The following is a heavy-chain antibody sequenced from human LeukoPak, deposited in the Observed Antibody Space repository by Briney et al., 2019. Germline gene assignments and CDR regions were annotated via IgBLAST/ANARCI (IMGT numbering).Heavy chain of an antibody. J-gene: IGHJ4*02. CDR3: TRDAGTAGAERLDY. CDR1: EFTFSGYT. CDR2: ISTSGSTM. D-gene: IGHD2-21*02. V-gene: IGHV3-48*02. Sequence: GGSLRLSCAASEFTFSGYTMNWVRQAPGKGLEWVSYISTSGSTMSYADSVKGRFAISRDNAKNSLYLQMNSLRDEDTAVYYCTRDAGTAGAERLDYWGQGTLVTVSS.